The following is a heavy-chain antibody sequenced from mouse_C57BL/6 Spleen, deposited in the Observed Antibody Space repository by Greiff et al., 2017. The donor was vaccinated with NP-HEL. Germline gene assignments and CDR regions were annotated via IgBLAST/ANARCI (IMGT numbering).Heavy chain of an antibody. V-gene: IGHV5-17*01. Sequence: EVKLVESGGGLVKPGGSLKLSCAASGFTFSDYGMHWVRQAPEKGLEWVGYISSGSSTIYYAATVKGRFTISRDNAKCTLFLQITSLRSEDTAMYYCARPAAQAWFAYWGQGTLVTVSA. CDR2: ISSGSSTI. J-gene: IGHJ3*01. CDR1: GFTFSDYG. D-gene: IGHD3-2*02. CDR3: ARPAAQAWFAY.